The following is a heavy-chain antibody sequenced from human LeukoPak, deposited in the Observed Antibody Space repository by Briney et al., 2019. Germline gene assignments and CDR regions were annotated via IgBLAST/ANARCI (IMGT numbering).Heavy chain of an antibody. CDR2: IKQDGSEK. CDR3: ARDRLGYCSGGSCYLNYYYYYMDV. J-gene: IGHJ6*03. Sequence: GGSLRLSCAASGFTFSSYWMSWVRQAPGKGLEWVANIKQDGSEKYYVDSVKGRSTISRDNAKNSLYLQMNSLRAEDTAVYYCARDRLGYCSGGSCYLNYYYYYMDVWGKGTTVTVSS. D-gene: IGHD2-15*01. CDR1: GFTFSSYW. V-gene: IGHV3-7*01.